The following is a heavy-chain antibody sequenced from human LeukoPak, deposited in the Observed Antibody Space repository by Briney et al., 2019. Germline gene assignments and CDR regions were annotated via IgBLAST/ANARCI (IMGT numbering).Heavy chain of an antibody. V-gene: IGHV4-34*01. Sequence: SETLSLTCAVSGGSFSGYFWNWIRQPPGKGLEWIGEINHGGSTYYNPSLKSRVTISVDTSKNQFSLKLSSVTAADTAVYYCARARIAVTGTGINLDWFDPWGQGTLVTVSS. CDR3: ARARIAVTGTGINLDWFDP. CDR1: GGSFSGYF. J-gene: IGHJ5*02. D-gene: IGHD6-19*01. CDR2: INHGGST.